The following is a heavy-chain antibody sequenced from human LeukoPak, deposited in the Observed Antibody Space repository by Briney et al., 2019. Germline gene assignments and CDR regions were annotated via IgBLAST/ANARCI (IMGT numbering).Heavy chain of an antibody. CDR1: GDSISSSSYY. CDR3: ARRSVTSSYNWFDP. D-gene: IGHD4-17*01. J-gene: IGHJ5*02. Sequence: SETLSLTCSVSGDSISSSSYYWGWIRQPPAKGLEWIGTIFYSGSTYYNPSLKSRVTISVDTSKNQFSLKLSSVTAADTAVYYCARRSVTSSYNWFDPWGQGTLVTVSS. V-gene: IGHV4-39*01. CDR2: IFYSGST.